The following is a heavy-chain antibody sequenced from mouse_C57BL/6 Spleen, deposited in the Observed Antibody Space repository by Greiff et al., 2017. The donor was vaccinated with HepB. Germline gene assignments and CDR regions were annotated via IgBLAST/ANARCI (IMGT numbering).Heavy chain of an antibody. Sequence: VHVKQSGPELVKPGASVKISCKASGYSFTDYNMNWVKQSNGKSLEWIGVINPNYGTTSYNQKFKGKATLTVDQSSSTAYMQLNSLTSEDSAVYYCAREGYYRKNSYYFDYWGQGTTLTVSS. D-gene: IGHD2-12*01. J-gene: IGHJ2*01. V-gene: IGHV1-39*01. CDR3: AREGYYRKNSYYFDY. CDR2: INPNYGTT. CDR1: GYSFTDYN.